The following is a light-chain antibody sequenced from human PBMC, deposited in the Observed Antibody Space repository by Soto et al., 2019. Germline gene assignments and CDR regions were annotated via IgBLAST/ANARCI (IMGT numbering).Light chain of an antibody. CDR2: VNN. Sequence: SFLTHPGSSSVTPGDNLTVSCSGSNSNVVRNTVHWYQHLPGTAPKLLIYVNNQRTSGVPDRFSGSKSGTSAYLAISGLRPADESDYSCPKWDETPNAYVFGNGTKVPVL. CDR1: NSNVVRNT. V-gene: IGLV1-44*01. CDR3: PKWDETPNAYV. J-gene: IGLJ1*01.